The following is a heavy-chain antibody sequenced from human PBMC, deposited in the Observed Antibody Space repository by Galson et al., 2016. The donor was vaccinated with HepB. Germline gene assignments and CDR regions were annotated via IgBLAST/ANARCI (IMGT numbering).Heavy chain of an antibody. CDR3: GTSTGTTEY. D-gene: IGHD1-1*01. CDR1: DGSIRSSSFS. V-gene: IGHV4-39*01. Sequence: SETLSLTCTVSDGSIRSSSFSWGWIRQPPGKGLDYVGNFFSGGRTSYNPSLESRVSISVDTSKNQFSLKLTSVTAADSGVYYCGTSTGTTEYWGQGTLVTVSS. CDR2: FFSGGRT. J-gene: IGHJ4*02.